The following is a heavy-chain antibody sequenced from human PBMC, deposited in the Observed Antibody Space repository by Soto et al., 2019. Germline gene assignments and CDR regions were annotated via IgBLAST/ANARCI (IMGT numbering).Heavy chain of an antibody. J-gene: IGHJ4*02. CDR3: ARAGGYSSGKEFDY. CDR1: GFTFSSYA. V-gene: IGHV3-30-3*01. D-gene: IGHD6-19*01. Sequence: GGSLRLSCAASGFTFSSYAMPGVRQAPGKGLEWVAVISYDGSNKYYADSVKGRFTISRDNSKNTLYLQMNSLRAEDTAVYYCARAGGYSSGKEFDYWGQGTLVTVSS. CDR2: ISYDGSNK.